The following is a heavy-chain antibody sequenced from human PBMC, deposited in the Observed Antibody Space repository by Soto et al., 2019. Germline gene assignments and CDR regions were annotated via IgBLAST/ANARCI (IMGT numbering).Heavy chain of an antibody. V-gene: IGHV1-69*06. CDR1: GGTFSSYA. D-gene: IGHD3-22*01. Sequence: SVKVSCKASGGTFSSYAISWVRQAPGQGLEWMGGIIPIFGTANYAQKFQGRVTITADKSTSTAYMEPSSLRSEDTAVYYCARNLYMGYDSSGYSFDYWGQGTLVTVSS. J-gene: IGHJ4*02. CDR2: IIPIFGTA. CDR3: ARNLYMGYDSSGYSFDY.